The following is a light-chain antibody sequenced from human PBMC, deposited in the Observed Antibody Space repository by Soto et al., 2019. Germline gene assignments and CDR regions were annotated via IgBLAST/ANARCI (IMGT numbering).Light chain of an antibody. J-gene: IGLJ3*02. CDR2: DVN. CDR3: SSYTSSSTRV. V-gene: IGLV2-11*01. CDR1: SSDIGAYNF. Sequence: QSALTQPRSVSGSPGQSVTLSCTGTSSDIGAYNFVSWYQQNPGKAPKLIIYDVNQRPSGVPDRFSGLKSGNTASLTISGLQAEDEADYSCSSYTSSSTRVFGGGTKLTVL.